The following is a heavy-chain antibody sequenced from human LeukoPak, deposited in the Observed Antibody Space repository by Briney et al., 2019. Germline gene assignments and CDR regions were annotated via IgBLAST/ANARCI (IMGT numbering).Heavy chain of an antibody. V-gene: IGHV1-8*01. CDR2: MNPNSGHT. CDR3: ARGRRYCTNGMCYSNYYYMDV. J-gene: IGHJ6*03. D-gene: IGHD2-8*01. Sequence: ASAKVSCKTSGYTFTSYDINWVRQATGQGLEWMGWMNPNSGHTGYAQKFQGRVTMTRNTSISTAYMELSSLRSEDTAVYYCARGRRYCTNGMCYSNYYYMDVWGKGTTVTVSS. CDR1: GYTFTSYD.